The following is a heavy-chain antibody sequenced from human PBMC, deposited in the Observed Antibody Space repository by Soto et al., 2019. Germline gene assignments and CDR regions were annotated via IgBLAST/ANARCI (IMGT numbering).Heavy chain of an antibody. Sequence: QVQLVETGGGVVQPGRSLRLSCTVSGFSFSTYAMQWVRQAPGKGLEWVAVVSSEGGTQFYADSVKGRFTSPRDNSKNSVYLQMSSLTTEDAAIYYCARENYYGGHVIGSLDLWGRGTLVSVSS. CDR3: ARENYYGGHVIGSLDL. CDR2: VSSEGGTQ. D-gene: IGHD3-22*01. J-gene: IGHJ2*01. CDR1: GFSFSTYA. V-gene: IGHV3-30-3*01.